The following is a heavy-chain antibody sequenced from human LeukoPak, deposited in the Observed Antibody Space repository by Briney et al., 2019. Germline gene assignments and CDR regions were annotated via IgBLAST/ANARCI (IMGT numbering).Heavy chain of an antibody. CDR2: INPNSGAT. V-gene: IGHV1-2*06. CDR3: ARLHTIAAHNWFDP. D-gene: IGHD6-6*01. J-gene: IGHJ5*02. Sequence: ASVKVSCEASGYTFTGYYMHWVRQAPGQGLEWMGRINPNSGATNYAQKFQGRVTMTKDTSISTAYMELSSLRSEDTAVYYCARLHTIAAHNWFDPWGQGTLVTVSS. CDR1: GYTFTGYY.